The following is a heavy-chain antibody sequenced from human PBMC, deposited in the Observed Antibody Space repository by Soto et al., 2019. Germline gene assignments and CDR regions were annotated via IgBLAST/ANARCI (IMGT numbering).Heavy chain of an antibody. Sequence: SGPTLVNPTQTLTPTCTFSGFSLSTSGVGVGWIRQPPGKALEWLALIYWDDDKRYSPSLKSRLTITKDTSKNQVVLTMTNVDPVDTATYYCAHRRLGYCISTSCKGYFDYWGQGTLVTVSS. CDR3: AHRRLGYCISTSCKGYFDY. V-gene: IGHV2-5*02. CDR1: GFSLSTSGVG. J-gene: IGHJ4*02. D-gene: IGHD2-2*01. CDR2: IYWDDDK.